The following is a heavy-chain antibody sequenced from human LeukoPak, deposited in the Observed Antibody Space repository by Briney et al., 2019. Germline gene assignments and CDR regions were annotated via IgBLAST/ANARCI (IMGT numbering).Heavy chain of an antibody. Sequence: ASVKVSCKASGYTFTGYYMHWVRQAPGQGLEWMGWINPNSGGTNYAQKFQGRVTMTRDTSISTAYMELSRLRSDDTAVYYCARPYYDFWSGYHIYYFDYWGQGTLVTVSS. V-gene: IGHV1-2*02. CDR1: GYTFTGYY. D-gene: IGHD3-3*01. J-gene: IGHJ4*02. CDR3: ARPYYDFWSGYHIYYFDY. CDR2: INPNSGGT.